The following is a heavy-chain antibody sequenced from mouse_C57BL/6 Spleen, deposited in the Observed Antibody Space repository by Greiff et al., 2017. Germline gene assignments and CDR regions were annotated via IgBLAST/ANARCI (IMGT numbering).Heavy chain of an antibody. Sequence: VQLQQSGPELVKPGASVKISCKASGYTFTDYYMNWVKQSHGKSLEWIGDINPNNGGTSYNQKFKGKATLTVDKSSSTAYMELRSLTSEDSAVYYCACDYLVFDYWGQGTTLTVPS. CDR2: INPNNGGT. CDR3: ACDYLVFDY. V-gene: IGHV1-26*01. J-gene: IGHJ2*01. CDR1: GYTFTDYY. D-gene: IGHD2-4*01.